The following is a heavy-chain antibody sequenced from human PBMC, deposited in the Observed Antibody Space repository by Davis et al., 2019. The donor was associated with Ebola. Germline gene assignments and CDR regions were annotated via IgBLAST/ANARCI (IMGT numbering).Heavy chain of an antibody. CDR3: ARGNNYAGDY. J-gene: IGHJ4*02. D-gene: IGHD4-11*01. CDR1: GFIFSCYV. Sequence: ESLKISCAASGFIFSCYVMHWVRQAPGKGLVWVSRISHDGTITTYADSVKGRFTISRDNAKNTLYLQMDSLRAEDTAVYYCARGNNYAGDYWGQGTLVTVSS. CDR2: ISHDGTIT. V-gene: IGHV3-74*01.